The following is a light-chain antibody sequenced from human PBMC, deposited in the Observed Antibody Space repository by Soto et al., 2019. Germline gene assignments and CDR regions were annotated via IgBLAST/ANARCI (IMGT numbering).Light chain of an antibody. Sequence: QPVLTQPPSASGTPGQRVTISCSGSSSNIGSNYVYWYQQLPGAAPKLLIYLNDQRPSGVPDRFSGSKSGTSASLAISGLRSEDEAEYFCAAWDDSLSGPVFGGGTQLTVL. J-gene: IGLJ2*01. CDR1: SSNIGSNY. CDR3: AAWDDSLSGPV. V-gene: IGLV1-47*02. CDR2: LND.